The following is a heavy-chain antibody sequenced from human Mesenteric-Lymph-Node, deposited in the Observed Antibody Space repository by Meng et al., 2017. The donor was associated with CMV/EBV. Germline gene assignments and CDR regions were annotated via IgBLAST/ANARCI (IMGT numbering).Heavy chain of an antibody. J-gene: IGHJ4*02. Sequence: YNLTELSMHWVRQAPGKGLEWMGGLDPEDGETIYAQKFQGRVTMTEDTSTDTAYMELSSLRSEDTAVYYCATVPYCSSTSCYYYFDYWGQGTLVTVSS. CDR2: LDPEDGET. D-gene: IGHD2-2*01. CDR1: YNLTELS. CDR3: ATVPYCSSTSCYYYFDY. V-gene: IGHV1-24*01.